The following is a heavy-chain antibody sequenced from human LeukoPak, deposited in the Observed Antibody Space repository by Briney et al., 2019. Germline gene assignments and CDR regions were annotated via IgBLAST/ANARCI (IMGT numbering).Heavy chain of an antibody. CDR3: ARDRLQSNYFDY. D-gene: IGHD3-16*02. CDR1: GGSIRSGDYY. J-gene: IGHJ4*02. Sequence: PSQTLSLTCTVSGGSIRSGDYYWSWIRQPPGKGLEWIGYIYYSGSTYYNPSLKSRVTISVDTSKNQFSLKLSSVTAADTAVYYCARDRLQSNYFDYWGQGTLVTVSS. V-gene: IGHV4-30-4*08. CDR2: IYYSGST.